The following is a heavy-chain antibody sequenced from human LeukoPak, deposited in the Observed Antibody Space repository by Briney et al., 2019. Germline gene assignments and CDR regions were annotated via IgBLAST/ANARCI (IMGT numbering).Heavy chain of an antibody. D-gene: IGHD1-1*01. Sequence: GGSLTLSCAASGFTFSSYGMHWVRQAPGKGLEWVAVISYDGSNKYYADSVKGRFTISRDNSKNTLYLQMNSLRAEDTAVYYCAKDTRGTTPRYGMDVWGKGTTVTVSS. CDR1: GFTFSSYG. J-gene: IGHJ6*04. CDR3: AKDTRGTTPRYGMDV. V-gene: IGHV3-30*18. CDR2: ISYDGSNK.